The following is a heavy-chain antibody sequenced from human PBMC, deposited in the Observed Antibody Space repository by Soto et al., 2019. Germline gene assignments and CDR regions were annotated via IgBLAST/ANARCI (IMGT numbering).Heavy chain of an antibody. CDR2: IYWDDDK. CDR1: GFSLTTSGVG. D-gene: IGHD4-17*01. CDR3: AHRTTTVTWWFDP. J-gene: IGHJ5*02. V-gene: IGHV2-5*02. Sequence: QITLKESGPTLAKPTQTLTLTCTFSGFSLTTSGVGVRWIRQPPGTALEWLALIYWDDDKRYSPSLNSTLTITKDTSKNQVVLTMTNMDPADTATYFCAHRTTTVTWWFDPWGEGTLVTVSS.